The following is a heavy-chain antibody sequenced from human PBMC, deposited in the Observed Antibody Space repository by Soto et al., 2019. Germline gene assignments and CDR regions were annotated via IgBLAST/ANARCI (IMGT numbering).Heavy chain of an antibody. J-gene: IGHJ4*02. CDR2: IIPIFGTT. CDR3: ARDLGSGYDPGDY. Sequence: QVQLVQSGAEVKKPGSSVKVSCKTSGDIFSGYSISWVRQAPGQGLEWMGGIIPIFGTTNYAQKFHGRVTITADKSTSTVYMDLYSLKSEDTAMYYCARDLGSGYDPGDYWGQETLVTVSS. V-gene: IGHV1-69*14. D-gene: IGHD5-12*01. CDR1: GDIFSGYS.